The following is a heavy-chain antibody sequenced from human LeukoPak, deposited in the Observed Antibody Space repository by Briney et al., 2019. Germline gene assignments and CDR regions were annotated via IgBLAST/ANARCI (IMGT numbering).Heavy chain of an antibody. CDR2: INPNSGGT. J-gene: IGHJ4*02. Sequence: ASVKVSCKASGYMFAAYYIHWVRQAPGQGLEWMGWINPNSGGTDYAQKFQGRVTMTRDTSITTAYMELSRLRSDDTAVYYCARDPCSGGTCNYFDYWGQGTLVTVPS. CDR3: ARDPCSGGTCNYFDY. CDR1: GYMFAAYY. D-gene: IGHD2-15*01. V-gene: IGHV1-2*02.